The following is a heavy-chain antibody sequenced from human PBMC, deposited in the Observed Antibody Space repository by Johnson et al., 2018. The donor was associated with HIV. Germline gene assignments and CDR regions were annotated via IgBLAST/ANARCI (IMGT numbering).Heavy chain of an antibody. Sequence: VQLVESGGGVVQPGRSLRLSCAASGFTFSSYAMSWVRQAPGKGLEWVSAISGSGGSTYYADSVKGRFTISRDNSKNTLYLQVNSLRAEDTAVYYCAKEGSIAAAGNDAFDIWGQGTMVTVSS. J-gene: IGHJ3*02. CDR3: AKEGSIAAAGNDAFDI. CDR2: ISGSGGST. CDR1: GFTFSSYA. D-gene: IGHD6-13*01. V-gene: IGHV3-23*04.